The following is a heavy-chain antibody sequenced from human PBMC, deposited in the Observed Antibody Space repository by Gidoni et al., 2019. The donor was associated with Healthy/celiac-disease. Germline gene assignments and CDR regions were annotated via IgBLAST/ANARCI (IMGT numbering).Heavy chain of an antibody. CDR1: GGSISSSSYY. V-gene: IGHV4-39*01. D-gene: IGHD3-10*01. J-gene: IGHJ3*02. CDR3: ARQQKGWFGEFNAFDI. Sequence: QLQLQESGPRLVKPSETLSLTCTVSGGSISSSSYYWGWIRQPPGKGLEWIGRIYYSGSTYYNPSLKSRVTISVDTSKNQFSLKLSSVTAADTAVYYCARQQKGWFGEFNAFDIWGQGTMVTVSS. CDR2: IYYSGST.